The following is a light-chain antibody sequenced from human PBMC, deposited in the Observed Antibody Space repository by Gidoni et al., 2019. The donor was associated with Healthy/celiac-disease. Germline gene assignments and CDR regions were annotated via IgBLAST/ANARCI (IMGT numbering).Light chain of an antibody. CDR1: QGISSY. CDR2: AAS. CDR3: QQLNSYPPLT. Sequence: IPSTQSPSFLSASVGDRVTITCRASQGISSYLAWYQQKPGKAPKLLIYAASTLQSGVPSRFGGSGSGTECTLTISSLQTEDCATNYLQQLNSYPPLTFGGGTKVEIK. V-gene: IGKV1-9*01. J-gene: IGKJ4*01.